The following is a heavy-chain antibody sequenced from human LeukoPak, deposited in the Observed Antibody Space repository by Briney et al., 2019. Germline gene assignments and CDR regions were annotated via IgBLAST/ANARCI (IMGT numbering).Heavy chain of an antibody. J-gene: IGHJ5*02. Sequence: ASVKVSCEASGYTFTGYYMHWVRQAPGQGLEWMGWINPNSGGTNYAQKFRGRVTMTRDTSISTAYMELSRLRSDDTAVYYCATGDYGDYLGWFDPWGQGALVTVSS. CDR1: GYTFTGYY. CDR2: INPNSGGT. V-gene: IGHV1-2*02. CDR3: ATGDYGDYLGWFDP. D-gene: IGHD4-17*01.